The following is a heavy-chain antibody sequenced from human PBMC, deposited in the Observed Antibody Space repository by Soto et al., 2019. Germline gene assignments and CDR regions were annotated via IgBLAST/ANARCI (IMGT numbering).Heavy chain of an antibody. J-gene: IGHJ4*02. CDR1: GFTFSSYG. Sequence: PGGSLRLSCAASGFTFSSYGMHWVRQAPGKGLEWVALISYDGSNKYYADSVKGRFTISRDNSKSTLFLQMNTLRAEDTAVYYCANAFPVAAPYYFDYWGQGTLVTVSS. CDR3: ANAFPVAAPYYFDY. D-gene: IGHD2-15*01. V-gene: IGHV3-30*18. CDR2: ISYDGSNK.